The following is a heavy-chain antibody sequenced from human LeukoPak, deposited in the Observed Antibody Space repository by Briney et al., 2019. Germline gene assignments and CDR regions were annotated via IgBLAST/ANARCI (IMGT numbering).Heavy chain of an antibody. CDR2: IKEDGSEK. CDR3: ARDLSYSTSSGGSFDY. D-gene: IGHD6-6*01. J-gene: IGHJ4*02. CDR1: GFTFSSYW. V-gene: IGHV3-7*05. Sequence: PGGSLRLSCVASGFTFSSYWMSWARQAPGKGLEWVANIKEDGSEKYYVDSVKGRFTISRDNAKNSLYLRMNTLRAEDTAVYYCARDLSYSTSSGGSFDYWGQGTLVTVSS.